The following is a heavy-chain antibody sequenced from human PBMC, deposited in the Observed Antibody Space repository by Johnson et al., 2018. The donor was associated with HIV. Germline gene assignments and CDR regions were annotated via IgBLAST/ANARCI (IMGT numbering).Heavy chain of an antibody. CDR2: ISYDGSNT. CDR1: GFTFSSYA. D-gene: IGHD6-19*01. V-gene: IGHV3-30-3*01. J-gene: IGHJ3*02. Sequence: QVQLVESGGGVVRPGRSLRLSCAASGFTFSSYAMHWVRQAPGKGLEWVAVISYDGSNTYYADSVKGRFTISRDNSKNTLYLQMNSLRAEDTAVYYCARVLYRGAGPPDAFDIWGQGTMVTVSS. CDR3: ARVLYRGAGPPDAFDI.